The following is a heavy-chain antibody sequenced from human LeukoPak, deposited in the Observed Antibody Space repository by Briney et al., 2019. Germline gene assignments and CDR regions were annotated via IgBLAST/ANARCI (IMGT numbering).Heavy chain of an antibody. CDR2: IIPIFGTA. D-gene: IGHD6-6*01. CDR3: ARLVQRNAFDI. Sequence: ASVKVSCKASGGTFSSYASSWVRQAPGQGLEWMGGIIPIFGTANYAQKFQGRVTITADESTSTVYMELSSLRSEDTAVYYCARLVQRNAFDIWGQGTMVTVSS. V-gene: IGHV1-69*13. J-gene: IGHJ3*02. CDR1: GGTFSSYA.